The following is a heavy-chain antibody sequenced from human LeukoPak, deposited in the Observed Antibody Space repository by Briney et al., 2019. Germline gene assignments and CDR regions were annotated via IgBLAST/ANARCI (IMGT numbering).Heavy chain of an antibody. Sequence: GGSLTLSCAASGFTFSSYVKSWIRQAPGKGLEWVSAISGSGGSTYYADYMKGCVILSKDISKNTQFMHMNGLSAEVAAVYYCTKVLRMGPGSYWIYDYWGQGSLVTFSS. CDR3: TKVLRMGPGSYWIYDY. V-gene: IGHV3-23*01. CDR2: ISGSGGST. D-gene: IGHD3-10*01. CDR1: GFTFSSYV. J-gene: IGHJ4*02.